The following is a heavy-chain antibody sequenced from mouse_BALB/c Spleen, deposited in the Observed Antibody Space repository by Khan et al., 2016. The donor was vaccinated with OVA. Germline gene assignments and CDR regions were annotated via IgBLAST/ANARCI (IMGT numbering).Heavy chain of an antibody. D-gene: IGHD1-1*01. CDR2: IWTGGST. V-gene: IGHV2-9*02. CDR1: GFSLTSYG. J-gene: IGHJ1*01. CDR3: ARELGSSHWYFDV. Sequence: QVQLKESGPGLVAPSQSLSITCTVSGFSLTSYGVHWVRQPPGKGLEWLGVIWTGGSTNYNSALRSRLTINKDNSKSQVFLKMNNLQTDDTAMYCCARELGSSHWYFDVWGAGTTVTVSS.